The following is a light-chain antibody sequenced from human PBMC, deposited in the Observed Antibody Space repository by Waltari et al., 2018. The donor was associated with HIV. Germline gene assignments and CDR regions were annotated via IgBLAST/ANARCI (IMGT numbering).Light chain of an antibody. CDR3: LSSDSSTTYWM. CDR1: TLQNKY. CDR2: KDT. Sequence: SYEMTQPPSVSVSLGQMARITCSGETLQNKYVYWYQQKPGQSPLLVIYKDTERPSGIPERFSGSSSGTEVTLTISGVQAEDEGDYYCLSSDSSTTYWMFGGGTKLTVL. J-gene: IGLJ3*02. V-gene: IGLV3-16*01.